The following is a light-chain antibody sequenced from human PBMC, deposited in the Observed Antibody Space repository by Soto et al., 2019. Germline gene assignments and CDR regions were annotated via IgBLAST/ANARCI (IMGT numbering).Light chain of an antibody. Sequence: EIVLTQSPGTLSLSPGKRATLSCRASQSISSSYLAWYQQRPGQAPRLLIYGASSRATGIPDRFSGSGSGTEFTLTISRLEPEDFAVYYCQQYGSSSWTFXQGTKVDI. CDR1: QSISSSY. J-gene: IGKJ1*01. CDR2: GAS. CDR3: QQYGSSSWT. V-gene: IGKV3-20*01.